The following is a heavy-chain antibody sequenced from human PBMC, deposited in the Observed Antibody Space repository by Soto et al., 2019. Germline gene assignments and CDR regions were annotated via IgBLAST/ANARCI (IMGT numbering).Heavy chain of an antibody. J-gene: IGHJ6*02. CDR2: IYYSGST. V-gene: IGHV4-59*01. D-gene: IGHD5-12*01. CDR1: GGSISSYY. CDR3: ARGGWLQSLYYYGMDV. Sequence: LSLTCTVSGGSISSYYWSWIRQPPGKGLEWIGYIYYSGSTNYNPSLKSRVTISVDTSKNQFSLKLSSVTAADTAVYYCARGGWLQSLYYYGMDVWGQGTTVTVSS.